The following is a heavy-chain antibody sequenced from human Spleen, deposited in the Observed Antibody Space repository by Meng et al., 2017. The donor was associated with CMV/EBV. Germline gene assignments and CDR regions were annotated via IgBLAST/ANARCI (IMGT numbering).Heavy chain of an antibody. CDR1: GGSISSSSYY. Sequence: QLQLQESGPGLVKPSETLSLTCTVSGGSISSSSYYWGWIRQPPGKGLEWIGSIYYSGSTYYNPSLKSRVTISVDTSKNQFSLKQSSVTAADTAVYYCASRPGIAVAGADYWGQGTLVTVSS. CDR3: ASRPGIAVAGADY. D-gene: IGHD6-19*01. V-gene: IGHV4-39*07. CDR2: IYYSGST. J-gene: IGHJ4*02.